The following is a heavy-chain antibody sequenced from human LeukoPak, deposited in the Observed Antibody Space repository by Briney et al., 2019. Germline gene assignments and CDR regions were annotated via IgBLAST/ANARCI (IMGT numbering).Heavy chain of an antibody. J-gene: IGHJ4*02. V-gene: IGHV4-39*07. Sequence: PSETLSLTCTVSGGSISISSDYWGWIRQPPGKGLEWIGEINHSGSTNYNPSLKSRVTISVDTSKNQFSLKLSSVTAADTAVYYCARYDSSGYSFDYWGQGTLVTVSS. CDR2: INHSGST. CDR3: ARYDSSGYSFDY. CDR1: GGSISISSDY. D-gene: IGHD3-22*01.